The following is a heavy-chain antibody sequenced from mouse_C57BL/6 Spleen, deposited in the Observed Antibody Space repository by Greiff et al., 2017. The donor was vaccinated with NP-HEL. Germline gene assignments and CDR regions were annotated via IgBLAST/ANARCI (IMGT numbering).Heavy chain of an antibody. V-gene: IGHV5-4*03. D-gene: IGHD2-1*01. J-gene: IGHJ4*01. Sequence: EVKLMESGGGLVKPGGSLKLSCAASGFTFSSYAMSWVRQTPEKRLEWVATISDGGSYTYYPDNVKGRFTISRDNAKNNLYLQMSHLKSEDTAMYYCARGVFLWYPYAMDYWGQGTSVTVSS. CDR1: GFTFSSYA. CDR3: ARGVFLWYPYAMDY. CDR2: ISDGGSYT.